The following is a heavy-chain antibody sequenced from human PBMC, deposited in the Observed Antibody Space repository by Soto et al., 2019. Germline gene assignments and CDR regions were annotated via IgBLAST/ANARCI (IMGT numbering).Heavy chain of an antibody. D-gene: IGHD6-6*01. Sequence: QVQLQESGPGLVKPSQTLSLTCTVSGGSISSGDYYWSWIRQRPGKGLEWIGYIYYSGSTYYNPSLMRRVPISVDTSKIQFSLKLSSVTAADTAVYYCARSQFEYSSSFFDYWGQGTLVTVSS. V-gene: IGHV4-30-4*01. J-gene: IGHJ4*02. CDR2: IYYSGST. CDR1: GGSISSGDYY. CDR3: ARSQFEYSSSFFDY.